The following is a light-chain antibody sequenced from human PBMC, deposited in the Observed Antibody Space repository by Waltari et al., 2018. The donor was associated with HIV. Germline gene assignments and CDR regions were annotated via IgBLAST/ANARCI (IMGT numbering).Light chain of an antibody. V-gene: IGKV3-20*01. J-gene: IGKJ3*01. CDR1: QTVSSNY. CDR3: QQYGSSPT. CDR2: GAS. Sequence: EIVLTQSPGTLSLSPGERATLSCRASQTVSSNYLAWYQQKPGQAPTLLIYGASSRATGIPDRCSGSGSGTDFTLTINRLEPEDVAVYYCQQYGSSPTFGPGTKVDIK.